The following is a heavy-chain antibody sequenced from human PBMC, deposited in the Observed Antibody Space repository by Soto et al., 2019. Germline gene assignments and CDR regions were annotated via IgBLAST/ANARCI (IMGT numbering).Heavy chain of an antibody. CDR2: ISYDGSNK. V-gene: IGHV3-30-3*01. CDR1: GFTFSSYA. D-gene: IGHD3-22*01. J-gene: IGHJ5*02. CDR3: ARDLRIVVEGWFDP. Sequence: QVQLVESGGGVVQPGRSLRLSCAASGFTFSSYAMHWVRQAPGKGLEWVAVISYDGSNKYYADSVKGRFTISRDNSKNPLYLQMNSLRAEDTAVYYCARDLRIVVEGWFDPWGQGTLVTVSS.